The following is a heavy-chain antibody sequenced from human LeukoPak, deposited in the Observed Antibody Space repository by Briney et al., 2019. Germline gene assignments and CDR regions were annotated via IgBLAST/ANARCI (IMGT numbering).Heavy chain of an antibody. D-gene: IGHD3-22*01. CDR1: GYNFSSYW. J-gene: IGHJ4*02. Sequence: GESLQISCKGSGYNFSSYWIGWVRQMPGKGLEWMGIIYPGDSDTRYSPSFQGQVTISADKSISTAYLQWSSLKASDTAMYYCASLRDYDSSGYYYGFYFDYWGQGTLVTVSS. V-gene: IGHV5-51*01. CDR2: IYPGDSDT. CDR3: ASLRDYDSSGYYYGFYFDY.